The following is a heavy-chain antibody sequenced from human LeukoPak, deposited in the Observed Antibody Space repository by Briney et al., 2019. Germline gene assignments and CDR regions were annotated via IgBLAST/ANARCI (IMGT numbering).Heavy chain of an antibody. D-gene: IGHD3-22*01. V-gene: IGHV5-10-1*01. Sequence: GESLRISCKGSGYSFSSYWISWVRQMPGKGLEWMGRIDPSDSYTNYSPSFQGHVTISADKSINTAYLLWSSLKASDTAMYYYARHYYDSSGGLDSWGQGTLVTVSS. J-gene: IGHJ4*02. CDR1: GYSFSSYW. CDR2: IDPSDSYT. CDR3: ARHYYDSSGGLDS.